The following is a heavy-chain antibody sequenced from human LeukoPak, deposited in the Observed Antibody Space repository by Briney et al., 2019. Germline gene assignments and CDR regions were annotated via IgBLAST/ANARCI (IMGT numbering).Heavy chain of an antibody. J-gene: IGHJ4*02. CDR3: VRNLGGRSGH. Sequence: GGSLRLSCAASGFTFSSNWMHWVRQARGKGLMWVSRINEDGSTTNYADSVKGRSTIFRDNAKNTLYLQMNSLRAEDTAVYYCVRNLGGRSGHWGQGTLVTVSS. CDR2: INEDGSTT. D-gene: IGHD1-26*01. CDR1: GFTFSSNW. V-gene: IGHV3-74*01.